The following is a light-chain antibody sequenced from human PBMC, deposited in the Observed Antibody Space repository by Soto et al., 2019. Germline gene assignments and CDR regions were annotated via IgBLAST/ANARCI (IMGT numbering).Light chain of an antibody. CDR3: QQYGSSPGT. V-gene: IGKV3-20*01. Sequence: EIVLTQSPGTLSLSPGERATLSCRASQSVSSSYLAWYQQKPGQAPRLLLYGASSRATGIPDRFSGSGSGTDFTLTISRLEPEDFAVYYCQQYGSSPGTFGQGNKVEIK. CDR2: GAS. CDR1: QSVSSSY. J-gene: IGKJ1*01.